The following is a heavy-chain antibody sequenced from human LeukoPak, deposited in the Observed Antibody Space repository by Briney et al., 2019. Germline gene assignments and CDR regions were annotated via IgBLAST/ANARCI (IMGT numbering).Heavy chain of an antibody. CDR2: IYGDGRT. CDR3: ARGRGLGVVSPYFDY. Sequence: GGSLRLSCVVSGFTVSNNYIIWVRQAPGNGLERVSVIYGDGRTSHSASVRGRFTISRDNSKNIVSLQMNNLRAEDTAVYYCARGRGLGVVSPYFDYWGQGTLVTVSS. V-gene: IGHV3-53*01. CDR1: GFTVSNNY. J-gene: IGHJ4*02. D-gene: IGHD3-3*01.